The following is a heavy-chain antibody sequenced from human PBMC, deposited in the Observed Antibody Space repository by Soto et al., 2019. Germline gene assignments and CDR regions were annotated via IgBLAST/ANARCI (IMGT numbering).Heavy chain of an antibody. Sequence: GASVKVSCKASGYTFTSYDINWVRQATGQGLEWMGWMNPNSGNTGYAQKFQGRVTMTRNTSISTAYMELSSLRSEDTAVYYCARVGGIAAAGTEWHDKPPQYMDVWGKGTTVTVSS. D-gene: IGHD6-13*01. V-gene: IGHV1-8*01. CDR2: MNPNSGNT. CDR3: ARVGGIAAAGTEWHDKPPQYMDV. CDR1: GYTFTSYD. J-gene: IGHJ6*03.